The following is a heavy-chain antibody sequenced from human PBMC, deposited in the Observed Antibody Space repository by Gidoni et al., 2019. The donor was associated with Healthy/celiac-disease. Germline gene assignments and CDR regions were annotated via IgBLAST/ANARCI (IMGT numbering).Heavy chain of an antibody. V-gene: IGHV5-51*01. CDR3: ARRFSRVGNYEAFDI. D-gene: IGHD1-7*01. J-gene: IGHJ3*02. Sequence: PGKGLEWMGIIYPGDSDTRYSPSFQGQVTISADKSISTAYLQWSSLKASDTAMYYCARRFSRVGNYEAFDIWGQGTMVTVSS. CDR2: IYPGDSDT.